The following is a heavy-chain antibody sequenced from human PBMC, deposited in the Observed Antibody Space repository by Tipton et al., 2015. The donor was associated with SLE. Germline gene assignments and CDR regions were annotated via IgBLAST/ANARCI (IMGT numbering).Heavy chain of an antibody. CDR2: IYTSGST. CDR3: ARGGKWFDP. Sequence: TLSLTCTVSGGSISSGSYYWSWIRQPAGKGLEWIGYIYTSGSTNYNPSLKSRVTISVDTSKNQFSLKLSSVTAADTAVYYCARGGKWFDPWGQGTLVTVSS. CDR1: GGSISSGSYY. J-gene: IGHJ5*02. V-gene: IGHV4-61*09.